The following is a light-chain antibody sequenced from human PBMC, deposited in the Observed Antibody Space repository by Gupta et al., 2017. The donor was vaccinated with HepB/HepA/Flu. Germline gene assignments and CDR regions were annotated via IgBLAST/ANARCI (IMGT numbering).Light chain of an antibody. J-gene: IGKJ4*01. V-gene: IGKV3-15*01. CDR3: QQFQSGPRLT. CDR1: QFISTY. Sequence: DIVMTQSPATLSLSPGETATLSCRASQFISTYLAWYQHKPGQAPRVVIYGASTRATGIPARFRGSGSGTEFTLTINSLQSEDFAVYSCQQFQSGPRLTFGGGTKVEIK. CDR2: GAS.